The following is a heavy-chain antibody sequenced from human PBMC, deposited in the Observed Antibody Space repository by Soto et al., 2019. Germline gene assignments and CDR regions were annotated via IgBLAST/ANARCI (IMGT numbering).Heavy chain of an antibody. CDR2: INPSGGT. Sequence: QVQLQQWGAGLKPSETLSLTCAVYGGSFSTDYWSWIRQPQGKGLEWIGEINPSGGTNYNPSLKSRVTISVATSKNQISLKLSSVTAADTAVYYCARVLAARASRDFDYWGQGTLVTVSS. J-gene: IGHJ4*02. V-gene: IGHV4-34*01. D-gene: IGHD6-6*01. CDR1: GGSFSTDY. CDR3: ARVLAARASRDFDY.